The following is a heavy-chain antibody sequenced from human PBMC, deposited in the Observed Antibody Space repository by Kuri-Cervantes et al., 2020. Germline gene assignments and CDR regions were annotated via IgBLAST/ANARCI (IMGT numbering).Heavy chain of an antibody. CDR2: INPNSGGT. V-gene: IGHV1-2*04. D-gene: IGHD3-16*01. CDR3: AKGGVGVTRYDY. J-gene: IGHJ4*02. Sequence: ASVKVSCKASGYTFTDYGISWVRQAPGQGLEWMGWINPNSGGTNYAQKFQGWVTMTRDTSISTAYMELSRLRSDDTAVYYCAKGGVGVTRYDYWGQGTLVTVSS. CDR1: GYTFTDYG.